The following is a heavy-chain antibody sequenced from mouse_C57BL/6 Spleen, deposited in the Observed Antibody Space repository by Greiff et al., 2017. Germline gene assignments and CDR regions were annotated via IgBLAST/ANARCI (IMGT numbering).Heavy chain of an antibody. D-gene: IGHD2-5*01. CDR2: ISYDGSK. CDR3: ARNSNYGHYYAMDY. Sequence: EVKLQESGPGLVKPSQSLSLTCSVTGYSITSGYYWNWIRQFPGNKLEWMGYISYDGSKNYNPSLKNRISITRDTSKNQFFLKLNSVTTEDTATYYCARNSNYGHYYAMDYWGQGTSVTVSS. J-gene: IGHJ4*01. CDR1: GYSITSGYY. V-gene: IGHV3-6*01.